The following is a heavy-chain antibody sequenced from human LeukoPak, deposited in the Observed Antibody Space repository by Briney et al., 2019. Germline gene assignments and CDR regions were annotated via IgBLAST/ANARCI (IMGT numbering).Heavy chain of an antibody. Sequence: GGSLRLSCAASGFTVSSNYMSWVRQAPGKGLEWVSVIYSGGSTYYADSVKGRFTISRDNSKNTLYLQMNSLRAEDTAVYYCAKDISYYYDSSGYLSWGQGTLVTVSS. CDR1: GFTVSSNY. V-gene: IGHV3-53*01. CDR3: AKDISYYYDSSGYLS. D-gene: IGHD3-22*01. J-gene: IGHJ5*02. CDR2: IYSGGST.